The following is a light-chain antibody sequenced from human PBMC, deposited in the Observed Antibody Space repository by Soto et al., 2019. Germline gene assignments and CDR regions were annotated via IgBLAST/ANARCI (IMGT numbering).Light chain of an antibody. CDR2: AAS. CDR1: QDIAIY. CDR3: QQLRMYPLT. Sequence: IQLTQSPSSLSASVGDRVTITCRASQDIAIYLAWYQQKPGEAPKLLIYAASTLYGGVPSRFSGSGSGTDFALTITSLQAEDFATYYCQQLRMYPLTFGGGTKV. V-gene: IGKV1-9*01. J-gene: IGKJ4*01.